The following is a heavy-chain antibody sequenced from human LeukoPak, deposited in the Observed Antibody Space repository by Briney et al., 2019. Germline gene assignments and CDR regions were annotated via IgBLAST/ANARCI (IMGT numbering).Heavy chain of an antibody. J-gene: IGHJ3*02. CDR2: VNSDGGST. V-gene: IGHV3-74*01. D-gene: IGHD6-19*01. CDR3: ARSSGRSPFDM. CDR1: GFTFSSDW. Sequence: GGSLRLSCAASGFTFSSDWMHWVRLGPGKGLVWVSRVNSDGGSTNYADSVKGRFTISRDNAKNTLYLQMNSLRADDTAVYYCARSSGRSPFDMWGQGTMVTVSS.